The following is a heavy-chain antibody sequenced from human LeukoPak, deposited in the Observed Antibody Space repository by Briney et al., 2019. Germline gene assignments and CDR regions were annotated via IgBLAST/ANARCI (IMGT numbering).Heavy chain of an antibody. CDR2: ISSSSSYI. CDR3: ARGDSSSPWYYYYYMDV. CDR1: GFTFSSYS. Sequence: GGSLRLSCAASGFTFSSYSMNWVRQAPGNGREWVLSISSSSSYIYYADSVKGRFTISRDNAKNSLYLQMNSLRAEDTAVYYCARGDSSSPWYYYYYMDVWGKGTTVTVSS. D-gene: IGHD6-13*01. J-gene: IGHJ6*03. V-gene: IGHV3-21*01.